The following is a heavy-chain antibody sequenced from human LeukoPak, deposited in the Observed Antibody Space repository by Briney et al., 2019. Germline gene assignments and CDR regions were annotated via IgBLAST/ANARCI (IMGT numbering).Heavy chain of an antibody. J-gene: IGHJ4*02. CDR2: IYSGGST. D-gene: IGHD2-2*01. CDR1: GFTVSSNY. V-gene: IGHV3-66*01. Sequence: GRSLRLSCAASGFTVSSNYMSWVRQVPGKGLEWVSVIYSGGSTYYADSVKGRFTISRDNSKNTLYLQMNSLRAEDTAVYYCARGLNVVVPAAMNYFDYWGQGTLVTVSS. CDR3: ARGLNVVVPAAMNYFDY.